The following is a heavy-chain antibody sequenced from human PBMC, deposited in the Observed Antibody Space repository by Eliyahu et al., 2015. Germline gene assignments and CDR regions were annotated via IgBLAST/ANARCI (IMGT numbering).Heavy chain of an antibody. D-gene: IGHD1-7*01. Sequence: QVQLQESGPGLVKPSETLSLTCTVSGSXXSNYYWTWIRQPAGKGPDWIGRISTSGSTNYNPSLKSRVTMSVDTSKNQFSLKLNSVTAADTAVYYCAREVTGTTGRWFDPWGQGTLVTVSS. CDR3: AREVTGTTGRWFDP. CDR2: ISTSGST. CDR1: GSXXSNYY. V-gene: IGHV4-4*07. J-gene: IGHJ5*02.